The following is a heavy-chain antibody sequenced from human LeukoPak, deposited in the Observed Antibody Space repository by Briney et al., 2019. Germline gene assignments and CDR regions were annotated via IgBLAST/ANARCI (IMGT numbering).Heavy chain of an antibody. CDR2: ISYDGSNK. V-gene: IGHV3-30-3*01. J-gene: IGHJ4*02. CDR3: ARSDPSPSGYYYTFSDY. D-gene: IGHD3-22*01. Sequence: GGSLRLSCAASGFTFSSYAMHWVRQAPGKGLEWVAVISYDGSNKYYADSVKGRFTISRDNSKNTLYLQMNSLRAEDTAVYYCARSDPSPSGYYYTFSDYWGQGTLVTVSS. CDR1: GFTFSSYA.